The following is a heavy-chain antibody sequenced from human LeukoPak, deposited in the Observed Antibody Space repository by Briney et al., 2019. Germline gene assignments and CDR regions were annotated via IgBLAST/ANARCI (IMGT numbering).Heavy chain of an antibody. D-gene: IGHD2-2*01. V-gene: IGHV5-51*01. Sequence: GESLRISCKGSGYSFISYWIVWVRQMPGKGLEWMGIIYPGDSESRYSPSFQGQVTVSADKSISTAYLQWSSLKASDTAMYYCARLSCSSTSCYAYYMDVWGKGTTVTVSS. CDR1: GYSFISYW. J-gene: IGHJ6*03. CDR3: ARLSCSSTSCYAYYMDV. CDR2: IYPGDSES.